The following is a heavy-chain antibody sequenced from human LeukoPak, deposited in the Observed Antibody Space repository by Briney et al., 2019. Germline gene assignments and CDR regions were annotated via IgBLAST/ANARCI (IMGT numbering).Heavy chain of an antibody. D-gene: IGHD3-22*01. J-gene: IGHJ4*02. V-gene: IGHV4-39*07. CDR3: AREHSSGYLY. Sequence: SETLSLTCTVSSGSISSSSSYWGWVRQPPGKGLEWIGSIYSSGSTNYNPSLKSRVTISVDTSKNQFSLKLSSVTAADTAVYYCAREHSSGYLYWGQGTLVTVSS. CDR2: IYSSGST. CDR1: SGSISSSSSY.